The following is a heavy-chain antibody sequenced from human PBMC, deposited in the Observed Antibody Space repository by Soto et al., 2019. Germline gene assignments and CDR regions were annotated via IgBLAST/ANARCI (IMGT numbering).Heavy chain of an antibody. J-gene: IGHJ3*02. D-gene: IGHD6-19*01. Sequence: QVQLVESGGGVVQPGRSLRLSCAASGITFSNYGMHWVRQAPGKGLEWVALIWYDGRGQYYADSVKGRFTISRDNSKNTLYLQLNSLRAGDTAVYFCVRDGHSGWYYAFAIWGQGTMVTVSS. CDR3: VRDGHSGWYYAFAI. V-gene: IGHV3-33*01. CDR1: GITFSNYG. CDR2: IWYDGRGQ.